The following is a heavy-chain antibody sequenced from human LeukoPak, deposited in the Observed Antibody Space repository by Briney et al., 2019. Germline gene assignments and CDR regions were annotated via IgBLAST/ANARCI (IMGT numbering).Heavy chain of an antibody. Sequence: GGSLRLSCAASGFTFSSYWMHWVRQAPGKGLVWVSRINSDGSSTSYADSVKGRFTISRDNAKNTLYLQMNSLRAEDTAVYYCARIYDFWSGYYTDTVPGGSYYGMDVWGQGTTVTVSS. J-gene: IGHJ6*02. D-gene: IGHD3-3*01. CDR2: INSDGSST. CDR1: GFTFSSYW. V-gene: IGHV3-74*01. CDR3: ARIYDFWSGYYTDTVPGGSYYGMDV.